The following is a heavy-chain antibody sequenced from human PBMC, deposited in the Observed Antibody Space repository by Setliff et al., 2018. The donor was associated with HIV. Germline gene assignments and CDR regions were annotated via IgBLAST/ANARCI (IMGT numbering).Heavy chain of an antibody. CDR2: ITSKADGGTT. V-gene: IGHV3-15*01. D-gene: IGHD3-22*01. Sequence: GGSLRLSCAASGFTFNTYGMTWVRQAPGRGLEWVGRITSKADGGTTDYAAPVKGRFTISRDDSKKTLYLQMNNLKTEDTGVYYCAAPRSQLYDSTIAYWGQGTQVTVSS. CDR3: AAPRSQLYDSTIAY. J-gene: IGHJ4*02. CDR1: GFTFNTYG.